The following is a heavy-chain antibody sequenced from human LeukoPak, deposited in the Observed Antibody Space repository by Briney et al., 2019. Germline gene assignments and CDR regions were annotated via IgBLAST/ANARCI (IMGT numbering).Heavy chain of an antibody. V-gene: IGHV1-2*02. D-gene: IGHD1-26*01. CDR2: INPNSGGT. CDR3: ARKGDGTSSSHDSLDI. Sequence: ASVKVSCKASGYTFTGYYMHWVRQAPGQGLEWMGWINPNSGGTSYAQKFQGRVTMTRDTSIRTAYMELSRLISDDTAVYYCARKGDGTSSSHDSLDIWGQGTLVTVSS. CDR1: GYTFTGYY. J-gene: IGHJ3*02.